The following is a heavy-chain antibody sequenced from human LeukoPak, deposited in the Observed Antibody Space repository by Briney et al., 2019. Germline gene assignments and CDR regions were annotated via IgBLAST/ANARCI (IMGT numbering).Heavy chain of an antibody. J-gene: IGHJ4*02. Sequence: VEDLMICCKAAGYSISTDWIGVGRQLGGKVLGWMGIIYPGDSDTRYSPSFQGQVTISADKSISTAYLQWSSLKASDTAMYYCARSLVTDAPIDYWGQGMLVTVSS. CDR3: ARSLVTDAPIDY. CDR2: IYPGDSDT. V-gene: IGHV5-51*01. CDR1: GYSISTDW. D-gene: IGHD2-21*02.